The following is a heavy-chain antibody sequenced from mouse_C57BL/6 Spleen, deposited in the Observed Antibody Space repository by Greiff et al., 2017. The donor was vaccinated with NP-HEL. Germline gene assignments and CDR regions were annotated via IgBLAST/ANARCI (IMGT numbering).Heavy chain of an antibody. J-gene: IGHJ2*01. V-gene: IGHV5-16*01. CDR2: INYDGSST. CDR3: ARTGTREAYYFDY. CDR1: GFTFSDYY. D-gene: IGHD4-1*01. Sequence: DVKLVESEGGLVQPGSSMKLSCTASGFTFSDYYMAWVRQVPEKGLEWVANINYDGSSTYYLDSLKSRFIISRDNAKNILYLQMSSLKSEDTATYYCARTGTREAYYFDYWGQGTTLTVSS.